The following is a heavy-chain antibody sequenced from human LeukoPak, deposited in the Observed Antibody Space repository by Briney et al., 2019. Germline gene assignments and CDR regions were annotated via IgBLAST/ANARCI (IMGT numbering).Heavy chain of an antibody. CDR1: GGSFSGYY. D-gene: IGHD1-1*01. Sequence: SGTLSLTCAVYGGSFSGYYWSWIRQPPGKGLEWIGEINHSGSTNYNPSLKSRVTISVDTSKNQFSLKLSSVTAADTAVYYCARTIVAPTTYYDYWGQGTLVTVSS. J-gene: IGHJ4*02. CDR3: ARTIVAPTTYYDY. CDR2: INHSGST. V-gene: IGHV4-34*01.